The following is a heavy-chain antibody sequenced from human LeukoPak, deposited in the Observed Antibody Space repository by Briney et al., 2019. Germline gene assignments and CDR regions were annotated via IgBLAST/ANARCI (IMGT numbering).Heavy chain of an antibody. V-gene: IGHV4-59*01. Sequence: SETLSLTCTVSGGSISSYYWSWIRQPPGKGLEWIGYIYYSGSTNYNPSLKSRVTISVDTSKNQFSLKLSSVTAADTAAYYCARGDSSGYYIDYWGQGTLVTVSS. J-gene: IGHJ4*02. CDR3: ARGDSSGYYIDY. CDR2: IYYSGST. CDR1: GGSISSYY. D-gene: IGHD3-22*01.